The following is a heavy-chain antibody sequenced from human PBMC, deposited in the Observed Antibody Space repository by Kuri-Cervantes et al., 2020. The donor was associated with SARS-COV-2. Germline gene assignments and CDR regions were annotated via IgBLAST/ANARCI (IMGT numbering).Heavy chain of an antibody. Sequence: GGSLRLSCAASGFTFSSYAMHRVRQAPGKGLEYVSAISSNGGSTYYADSVKGRFTISRDNSKNTLYLQMNSLRAEDTAVYYCAKTTQYQLLYYGQTTYFDYWGQGTLVTVSS. D-gene: IGHD2-2*02. V-gene: IGHV3-64*02. CDR2: ISSNGGST. CDR1: GFTFSSYA. CDR3: AKTTQYQLLYYGQTTYFDY. J-gene: IGHJ4*02.